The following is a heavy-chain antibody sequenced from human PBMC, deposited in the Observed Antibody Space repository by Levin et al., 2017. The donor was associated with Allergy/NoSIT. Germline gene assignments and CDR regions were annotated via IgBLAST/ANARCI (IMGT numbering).Heavy chain of an antibody. J-gene: IGHJ4*02. CDR3: ARETLSSGWSRYYFDY. D-gene: IGHD6-19*01. V-gene: IGHV3-30-3*01. Sequence: QAGESLKISCAASGFTFSSYAMHWVRQAPGKGLEWVAVISYDGSNKYYADSVKGRFTISRDNSKNTLYLQMNSLRAEDTAVYYCARETLSSGWSRYYFDYWGQGTLVTVSS. CDR1: GFTFSSYA. CDR2: ISYDGSNK.